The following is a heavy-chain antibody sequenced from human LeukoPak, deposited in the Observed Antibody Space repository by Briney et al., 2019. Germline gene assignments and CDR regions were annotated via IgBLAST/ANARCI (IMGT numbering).Heavy chain of an antibody. Sequence: AAVKVTCKASGYTFTSYYMHWVRQAPGQGLEGMGIINPSGGSTSYAQKFQGRVTMTRDTSTSTVYLELSSLRSEDTAGYYCARDGTRYSSSWYYGMDVWGQGTTVTVSS. CDR2: INPSGGST. J-gene: IGHJ6*02. V-gene: IGHV1-46*01. CDR1: GYTFTSYY. CDR3: ARDGTRYSSSWYYGMDV. D-gene: IGHD6-13*01.